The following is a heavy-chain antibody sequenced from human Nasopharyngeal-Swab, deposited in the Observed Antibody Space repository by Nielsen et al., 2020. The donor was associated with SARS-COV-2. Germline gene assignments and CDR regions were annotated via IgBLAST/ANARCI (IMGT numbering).Heavy chain of an antibody. D-gene: IGHD3-3*01. CDR3: AREIYDGHHDP. J-gene: IGHJ5*02. CDR2: IYYSGST. V-gene: IGHV4-59*01. Sequence: WICQPPGKGLEWIGYIYYSGSTNYNPSLKSRVTISVDTSKNQFPLKLSSVTAADTAVYYCAREIYDGHHDPWGQGTLVTVSS.